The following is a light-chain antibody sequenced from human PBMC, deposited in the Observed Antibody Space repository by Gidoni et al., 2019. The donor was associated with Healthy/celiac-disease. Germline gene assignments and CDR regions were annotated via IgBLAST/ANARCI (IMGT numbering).Light chain of an antibody. V-gene: IGKV1-5*03. Sequence: DIQMTQSPSTRSASVGDRVTNTCRASQSIRSWLAWYQQKPGKAPKLLIYKASSLESGVPARFSGSGSGTEFTLTISSLQPDDFAAYYCQQYYSYSRTFGQGTKVEIK. CDR1: QSIRSW. CDR3: QQYYSYSRT. J-gene: IGKJ1*01. CDR2: KAS.